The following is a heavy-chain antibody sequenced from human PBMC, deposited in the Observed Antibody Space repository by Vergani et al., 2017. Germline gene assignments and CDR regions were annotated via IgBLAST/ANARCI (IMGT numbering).Heavy chain of an antibody. J-gene: IGHJ4*02. CDR1: GGTFSSYA. Sequence: QVQLVQSGAEVKKPGSSVKVSCKASGGTFSSYAISWVRQAPGQGLEWMGRIIPIFGKANYAQKFQGRVTITADESTSTAYMELSSLRSEDTAVYYCARSAYGNLLATVSYFDCWSQGSLVTVSS. D-gene: IGHD4-17*01. V-gene: IGHV1-69*13. CDR3: ARSAYGNLLATVSYFDC. CDR2: IIPIFGKA.